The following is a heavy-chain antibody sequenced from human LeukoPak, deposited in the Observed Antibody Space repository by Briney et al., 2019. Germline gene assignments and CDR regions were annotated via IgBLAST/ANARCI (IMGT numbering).Heavy chain of an antibody. CDR3: VRVISGSYAFDI. J-gene: IGHJ3*02. Sequence: GGSLRLSCAASGFIFSDHYMDWVRQAPGKGLDWVGRSRNKANSYTTEYAASVKGRSTISRDDSKNSLYLQMSSLKTEDTAVYYCVRVISGSYAFDIWGQGTMVTVSS. CDR2: SRNKANSYTT. V-gene: IGHV3-72*01. CDR1: GFIFSDHY. D-gene: IGHD1-26*01.